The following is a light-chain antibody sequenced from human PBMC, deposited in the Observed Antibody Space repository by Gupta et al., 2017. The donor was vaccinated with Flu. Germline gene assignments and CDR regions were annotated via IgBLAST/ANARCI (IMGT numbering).Light chain of an antibody. CDR1: QSISSW. Sequence: DIQMTQSPSTLFASVGDRVTITCRASQSISSWLAWYQQKPGKAPKLLIFRAPSLETGVPSRFSGSGSGTDFTLTISSLQPDDFATYYCQQYNSFPYTFGQGTKLEIK. CDR3: QQYNSFPYT. V-gene: IGKV1-5*03. J-gene: IGKJ2*01. CDR2: RAP.